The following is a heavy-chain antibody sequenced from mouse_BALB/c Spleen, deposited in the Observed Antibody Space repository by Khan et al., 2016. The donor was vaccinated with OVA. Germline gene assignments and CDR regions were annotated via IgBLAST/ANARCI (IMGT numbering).Heavy chain of an antibody. CDR1: GYTFTEYT. CDR2: INPNNGDT. Sequence: IQLVQSGPELVKPGASAKISCKTSGYTFTEYTMHWVKQSHGKNLEWIGGINPNNGDTSYSQKFKGKATLTVDKSSSTAYMELRSLTSEDSAVYYCSRWRWDYWGQGTSVTVSS. V-gene: IGHV1-26*01. CDR3: SRWRWDY. J-gene: IGHJ4*01.